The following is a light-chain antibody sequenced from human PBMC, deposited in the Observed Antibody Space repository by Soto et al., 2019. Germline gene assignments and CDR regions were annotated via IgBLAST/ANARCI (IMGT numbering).Light chain of an antibody. CDR1: QSVSSSY. Sequence: EIVLTQSPGTLSLSPGESATLSFRASQSVSSSYLAWYQQKPGQAPRLLIYGASSRATGIPDRFSGSGSGTDFTLTISRLEPEDFAVYYCQQYGSSLWTFGQGTKVEIK. CDR3: QQYGSSLWT. V-gene: IGKV3-20*01. CDR2: GAS. J-gene: IGKJ1*01.